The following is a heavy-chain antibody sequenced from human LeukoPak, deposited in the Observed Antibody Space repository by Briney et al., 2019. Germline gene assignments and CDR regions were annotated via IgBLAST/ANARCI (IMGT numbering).Heavy chain of an antibody. CDR3: ARGPPKDSYYFDY. CDR2: ISYDGSNK. Sequence: PGRSLRLSCAASGFTFSSYAMHWVRQASGKGLEWVAVISYDGSNKYYADSVKGRFTISRDNSKNTLYLQMNSLRAEDTAVYYCARGPPKDSYYFDYWGQGTLVTVSS. J-gene: IGHJ4*02. D-gene: IGHD4-11*01. CDR1: GFTFSSYA. V-gene: IGHV3-30-3*01.